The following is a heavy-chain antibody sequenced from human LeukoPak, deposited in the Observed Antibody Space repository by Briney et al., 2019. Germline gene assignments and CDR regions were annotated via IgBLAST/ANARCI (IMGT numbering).Heavy chain of an antibody. V-gene: IGHV3-48*03. Sequence: GGSLRLSCAASGFTFSSYEMNWVRQAPGKGLEWVSYISSCGSTIYYADSVKGRFTISRDNAKNSLYLQMNSLRAEDTAVYYCARAAGRGDVFDIWGQGTMVTVSS. CDR3: ARAAGRGDVFDI. D-gene: IGHD6-19*01. CDR2: ISSCGSTI. CDR1: GFTFSSYE. J-gene: IGHJ3*02.